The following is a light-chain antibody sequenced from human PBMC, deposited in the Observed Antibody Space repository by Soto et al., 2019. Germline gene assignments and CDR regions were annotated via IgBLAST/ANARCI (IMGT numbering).Light chain of an antibody. V-gene: IGKV3-11*01. CDR2: DAS. CDR1: QSVSSY. CDR3: QQYNDWPPT. J-gene: IGKJ5*01. Sequence: EIALTQSPATLSLSPGEIANPSCRASQSVSSYLAWYQQKPGQAPRIIIYDASNRATGIPARFSGSWSGTEFTLTISSLQSEDVAVYYCQQYNDWPPTLGQGTRLEI.